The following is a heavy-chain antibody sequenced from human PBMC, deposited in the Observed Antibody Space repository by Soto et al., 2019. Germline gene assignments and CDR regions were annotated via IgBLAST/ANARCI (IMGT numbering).Heavy chain of an antibody. CDR1: GFTFSNAW. Sequence: GGSLRLSCAASGFTFSNAWMNWVRQAPGKGLEWVGRIKSKTDGGTTDYAAPVKGRFTISRDDSKNTLYLQMNSLKTEDTAVYYCTTGSITMVRGPSALYGMDVWGQGTTVTVSS. CDR2: IKSKTDGGTT. D-gene: IGHD3-10*01. J-gene: IGHJ6*02. CDR3: TTGSITMVRGPSALYGMDV. V-gene: IGHV3-15*07.